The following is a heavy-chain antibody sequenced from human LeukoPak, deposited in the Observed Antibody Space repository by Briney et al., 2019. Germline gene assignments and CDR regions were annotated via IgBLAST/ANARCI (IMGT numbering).Heavy chain of an antibody. CDR3: ATGEGSSWCQDTFYI. CDR2: IKQDGSEK. CDR1: GFTFSTYW. V-gene: IGHV3-7*01. D-gene: IGHD6-13*01. Sequence: GGSLRLSCAASGFTFSTYWMTWVRQAPGKGLEWVANIKQDGSEKYYLDNVKGRFTISRDNAKNSLYLQMNSLRVEDTAVYYCATGEGSSWCQDTFYIWGQGTMVTVSS. J-gene: IGHJ3*02.